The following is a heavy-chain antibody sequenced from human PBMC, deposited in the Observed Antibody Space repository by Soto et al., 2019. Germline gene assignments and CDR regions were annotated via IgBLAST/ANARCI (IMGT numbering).Heavy chain of an antibody. D-gene: IGHD6-13*01. Sequence: ASVKVSCKASGYTFTSYGISWVRQAPGQGRVWMGWISAYNGNTNYAQKLQGRVTMTTDTSTSTAYMELRSLRADDTAVYYCARALGSSSWYGYWGQGTLVTVSS. J-gene: IGHJ4*02. CDR3: ARALGSSSWYGY. CDR1: GYTFTSYG. V-gene: IGHV1-18*01. CDR2: ISAYNGNT.